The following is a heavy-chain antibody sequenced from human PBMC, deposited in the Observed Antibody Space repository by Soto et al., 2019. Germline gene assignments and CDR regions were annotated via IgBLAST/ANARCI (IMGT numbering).Heavy chain of an antibody. V-gene: IGHV3-30-3*01. D-gene: IGHD3-22*01. CDR2: ISYDGSNK. CDR1: GFTFSSYA. Sequence: SGGSLRLSCAASGFTFSSYAMHWVRQAPGKGLEWVAVISYDGSNKYYADSVKGRFTISRDNSKNTLYLQMNSLRAEDTAVYYCARDPDYYYDSSGYYYFDYWGQGTLVTVSS. CDR3: ARDPDYYYDSSGYYYFDY. J-gene: IGHJ4*02.